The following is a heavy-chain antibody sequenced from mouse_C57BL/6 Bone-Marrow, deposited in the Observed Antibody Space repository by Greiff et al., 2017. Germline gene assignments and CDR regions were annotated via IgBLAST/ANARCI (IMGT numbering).Heavy chain of an antibody. Sequence: QVQLQQSGTELVKPGASVKLSCKASGYTFTSYWMHWVKQRPGQGLEWIGNINPSNGGTNYNEKFKSKATLTVDKSSSTAYMPLSSLTSEDSAVYYCARSRYYYGSSLYYYAMDYWGQGTSVTVSS. CDR2: INPSNGGT. CDR3: ARSRYYYGSSLYYYAMDY. CDR1: GYTFTSYW. J-gene: IGHJ4*01. D-gene: IGHD1-1*01. V-gene: IGHV1-53*01.